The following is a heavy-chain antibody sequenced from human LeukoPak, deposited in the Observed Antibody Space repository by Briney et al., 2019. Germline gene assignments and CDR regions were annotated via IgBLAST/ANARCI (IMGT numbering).Heavy chain of an antibody. V-gene: IGHV3-66*01. CDR3: AKNWNYDY. CDR2: IYSGGST. Sequence: GGSLRLSCAASGFTFSTYAMSWVRQAPGKGLEWVSIIYSGGSTYYADSVKGRFTISRDNSNNTLYLQMNSLRAEDTAVYYCAKNWNYDYWGQGTLVTVSS. J-gene: IGHJ4*02. D-gene: IGHD1-7*01. CDR1: GFTFSTYA.